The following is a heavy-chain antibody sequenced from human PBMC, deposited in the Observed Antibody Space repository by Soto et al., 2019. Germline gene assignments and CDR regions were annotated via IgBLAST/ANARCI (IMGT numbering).Heavy chain of an antibody. CDR1: GYTFTSYA. Sequence: QVQLVQSGAEVKKPGASVKVSCKASGYTFTSYAMHWVRQAPGXRLEWMGWINAGNGNTKYSQKLQGRVTITRDTSASTAXMELRSLRSEXTAVYYCARDQKGSGYDFFQYWGQGPLVTVSS. CDR3: ARDQKGSGYDFFQY. V-gene: IGHV1-3*01. D-gene: IGHD5-12*01. J-gene: IGHJ1*01. CDR2: INAGNGNT.